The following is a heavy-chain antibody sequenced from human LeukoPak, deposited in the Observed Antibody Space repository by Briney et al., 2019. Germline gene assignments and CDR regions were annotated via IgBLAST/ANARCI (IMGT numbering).Heavy chain of an antibody. V-gene: IGHV3-30*04. J-gene: IGHJ4*02. CDR2: ISHDGSNK. Sequence: TGRSLRLSCVASQFSFSNYAMHWVRQAPGKGLEWVAVISHDGSNKYYADSVKGRFTISRDNSKNTLYLQMNSLSAEDTAVYYCAKDRRGYCSGGSCYYNFDYWGQGTLVTVSA. CDR3: AKDRRGYCSGGSCYYNFDY. D-gene: IGHD2-15*01. CDR1: QFSFSNYA.